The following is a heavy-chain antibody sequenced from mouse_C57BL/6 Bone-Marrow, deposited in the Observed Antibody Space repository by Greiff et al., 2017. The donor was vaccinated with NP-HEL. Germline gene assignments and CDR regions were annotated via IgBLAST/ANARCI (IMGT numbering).Heavy chain of an antibody. CDR2: IYPGGGNT. V-gene: IGHV1-66*01. D-gene: IGHD2-1*01. J-gene: IGHJ2*01. Sequence: QVQLQQPGAELVKPGASVKMSCKASGYTFTSYYIHWVKQRPGQGLEWIGWIYPGGGNTKYNEKFKGKATLTADTSSSTAYMQLSSLTSEDYAVYYCARGSYGNLDYWGQGTTLTVSS. CDR1: GYTFTSYY. CDR3: ARGSYGNLDY.